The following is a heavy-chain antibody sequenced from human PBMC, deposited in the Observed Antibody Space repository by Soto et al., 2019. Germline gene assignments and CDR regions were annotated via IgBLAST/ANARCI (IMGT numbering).Heavy chain of an antibody. Sequence: SETLSLTCAVSGGSISSGGYSWSWIRQPPGKGLEWIGYIYHSGSTYYNPSLKSRVTISVDRSKNQFSLKLSSVTAADTAVYYCARDSHYHDSSGYYEGYFDYWGQGTLVTVSS. V-gene: IGHV4-30-2*01. CDR1: GGSISSGGYS. CDR2: IYHSGST. CDR3: ARDSHYHDSSGYYEGYFDY. J-gene: IGHJ4*02. D-gene: IGHD3-22*01.